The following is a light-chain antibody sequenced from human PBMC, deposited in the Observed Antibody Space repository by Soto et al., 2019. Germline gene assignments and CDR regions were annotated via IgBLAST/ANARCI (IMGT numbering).Light chain of an antibody. CDR1: QGISSY. CDR2: AAS. V-gene: IGKV1-9*01. J-gene: IGKJ4*01. Sequence: DIQLTQSPSFLSASVGDRVTITCRASQGISSYLAWYQQKPGKAPKLLIYAASTLQSGVPSRFSGSGSGTEFTLTISSLQLEDFATYYCQQFNSYPLTFGGGTKVEIK. CDR3: QQFNSYPLT.